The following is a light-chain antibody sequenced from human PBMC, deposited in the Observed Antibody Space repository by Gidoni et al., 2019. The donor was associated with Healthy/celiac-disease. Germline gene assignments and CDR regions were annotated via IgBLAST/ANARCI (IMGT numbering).Light chain of an antibody. V-gene: IGKV1-39*01. CDR3: QQSSSTLWT. Sequence: DIQMTQSPSSPSASIGDRVTITCRASQSISSYLNWYQQKPGKAPKLLIYAASSLQSGVPSRFSGSGSGTDFTLTISSLQPEDFATYYCQQSSSTLWTFGQGTKVEIK. CDR2: AAS. CDR1: QSISSY. J-gene: IGKJ1*01.